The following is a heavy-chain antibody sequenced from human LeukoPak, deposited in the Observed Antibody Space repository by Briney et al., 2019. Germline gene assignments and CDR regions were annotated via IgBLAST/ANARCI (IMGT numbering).Heavy chain of an antibody. D-gene: IGHD3-10*01. CDR3: ARGSGSSWFDL. Sequence: ASVKVSCKASGYTFTGNYMHWVQPAPGQGLEWMGWINANSGGTKYAQKFQGRVTMTRDTSISTAYMELSSLRSDDTAVYYCARGSGSSWFDLWGQGALVTVSS. CDR1: GYTFTGNY. CDR2: INANSGGT. V-gene: IGHV1-2*02. J-gene: IGHJ5*02.